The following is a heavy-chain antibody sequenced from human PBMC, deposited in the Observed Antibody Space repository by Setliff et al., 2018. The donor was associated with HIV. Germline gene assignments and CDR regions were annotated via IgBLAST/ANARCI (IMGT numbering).Heavy chain of an antibody. Sequence: PSETLSLTCAVSGYSISSGFYWGWIRQPPGKGLEWIGSIYHSGSTYYNPSLRSRVTISVDTSKNQFSLKLSSVTAADTAVYYCARDAPTVYANGRFDPWGQGTLVTVSS. CDR1: GYSISSGFY. D-gene: IGHD2-8*01. CDR3: ARDAPTVYANGRFDP. J-gene: IGHJ5*02. CDR2: IYHSGST. V-gene: IGHV4-38-2*02.